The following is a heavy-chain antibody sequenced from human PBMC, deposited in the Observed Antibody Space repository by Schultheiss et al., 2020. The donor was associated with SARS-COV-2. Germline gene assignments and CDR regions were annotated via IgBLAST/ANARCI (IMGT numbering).Heavy chain of an antibody. CDR3: TTDRSRYCSSTSCPSFEY. CDR1: GFTFSSYA. Sequence: GGSLRLSCAASGFTFSSYAMSWVRQAPGKGLEWVAVISYDGSNKYYADSVKGRFTISRDNSKNTLYLQMNSLRAEDTAVYYCTTDRSRYCSSTSCPSFEYWGQGTLVTVSS. J-gene: IGHJ4*02. V-gene: IGHV3-30*03. CDR2: ISYDGSNK. D-gene: IGHD2-2*01.